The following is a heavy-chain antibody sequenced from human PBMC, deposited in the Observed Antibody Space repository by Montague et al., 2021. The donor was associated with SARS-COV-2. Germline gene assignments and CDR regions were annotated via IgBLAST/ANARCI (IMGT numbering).Heavy chain of an antibody. J-gene: IGHJ2*01. CDR1: GFSLSTSGVG. CDR2: IYWDDDK. Sequence: PALVTPTQTLTLTCTFSGFSLSTSGVGVGWIRQPPGKALEWLALIYWDDDKRYSPSLKSRLTITKDTSKNQVVLTMTNMDPVDTATYYCAHVGMACSGGSCYPKIQGWYFDLWGRGTLVTVSS. D-gene: IGHD2-15*01. CDR3: AHVGMACSGGSCYPKIQGWYFDL. V-gene: IGHV2-5*02.